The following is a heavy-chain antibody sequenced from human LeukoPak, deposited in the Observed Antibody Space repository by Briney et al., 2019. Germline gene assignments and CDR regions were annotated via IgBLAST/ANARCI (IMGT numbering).Heavy chain of an antibody. Sequence: PGGSLRLSCAASGFTFGIYAMTWVRQAPGKGLQWVSAITGSGGSTYYADSVKGRITISRDNSKNTLYLRMNGLRAEDTAVYYCATLPRGPTGYVGYGGEDYWGQGTLVTVSS. V-gene: IGHV3-23*01. J-gene: IGHJ4*02. CDR1: GFTFGIYA. CDR3: ATLPRGPTGYVGYGGEDY. D-gene: IGHD5-12*01. CDR2: ITGSGGST.